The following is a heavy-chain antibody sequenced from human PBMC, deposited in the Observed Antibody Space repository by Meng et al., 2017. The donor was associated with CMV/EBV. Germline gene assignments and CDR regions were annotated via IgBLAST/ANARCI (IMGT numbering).Heavy chain of an antibody. D-gene: IGHD6-19*01. CDR1: GFTFSSYG. V-gene: IGHV3-30*02. CDR3: AKDGRYSSGIDY. J-gene: IGHJ4*02. Sequence: GESLKISCAASGFTFSSYGMHWVRQAPGKGLEWVSFIRYDGSNKYYADSVKGRFTISRDTSKNTLYLQMNSLRAEDTAVYYCAKDGRYSSGIDYWGQGTLVTVSS. CDR2: IRYDGSNK.